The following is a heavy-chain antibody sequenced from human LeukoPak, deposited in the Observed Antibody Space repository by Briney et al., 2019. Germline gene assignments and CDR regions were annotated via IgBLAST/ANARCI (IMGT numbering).Heavy chain of an antibody. CDR1: GYTFTGYY. CDR3: AREYMVRGEMGDY. D-gene: IGHD3-10*01. Sequence: GASVKVSCKASGYTFTGYYMHWVRQAPGQGLEWMGIINPSGGSTSYAQKFQGRVTMTRDMSTSTVYMELSSLRSEDTAVYYCAREYMVRGEMGDYWGQGTLVTVSS. V-gene: IGHV1-46*01. J-gene: IGHJ4*02. CDR2: INPSGGST.